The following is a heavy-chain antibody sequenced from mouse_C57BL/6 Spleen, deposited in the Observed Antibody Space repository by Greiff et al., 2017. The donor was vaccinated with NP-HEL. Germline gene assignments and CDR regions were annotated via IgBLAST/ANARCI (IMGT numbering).Heavy chain of an antibody. Sequence: EVKVVESGGGLVKPGGSLKLSCAASGFTFSSYAMSWVRQTPEKRLEWVATISDGGSYTYYPDNVKGRFTISRDNAKNNLYLQMSHLKSEDTAMYYCARERLYYFDYWGQGTTLTVSS. V-gene: IGHV5-4*01. CDR3: ARERLYYFDY. CDR2: ISDGGSYT. CDR1: GFTFSSYA. J-gene: IGHJ2*01.